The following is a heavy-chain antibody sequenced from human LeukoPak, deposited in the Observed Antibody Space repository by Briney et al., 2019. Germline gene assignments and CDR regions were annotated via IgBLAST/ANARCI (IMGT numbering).Heavy chain of an antibody. Sequence: PGGSLRLSCAASGFTFSSYWMSWVRQAPGKGLEWVANIKQDGSEKYYVDSVKGRFTISRDNAKNSLYLQMNSLRAEDTAVYYCARLHLYSSGWYAFDYWGQGTLVTVSS. D-gene: IGHD6-13*01. CDR1: GFTFSSYW. CDR3: ARLHLYSSGWYAFDY. V-gene: IGHV3-7*01. J-gene: IGHJ4*02. CDR2: IKQDGSEK.